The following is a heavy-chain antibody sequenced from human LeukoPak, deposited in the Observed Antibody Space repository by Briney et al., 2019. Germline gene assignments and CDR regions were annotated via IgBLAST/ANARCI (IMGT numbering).Heavy chain of an antibody. CDR1: GGSISSGGYS. CDR3: ARAYGGNPAWDY. V-gene: IGHV4-30-2*01. J-gene: IGHJ4*02. CDR2: IYHSGST. D-gene: IGHD4-23*01. Sequence: SETLSLTCAVSGGSISSGGYSWSWIRQPPGKGLEWIGYIYHSGSTYYNPSLKSRVTISVDRSKNQFSLKLSSVTAADTAVYYCARAYGGNPAWDYWGQGTLVTVSS.